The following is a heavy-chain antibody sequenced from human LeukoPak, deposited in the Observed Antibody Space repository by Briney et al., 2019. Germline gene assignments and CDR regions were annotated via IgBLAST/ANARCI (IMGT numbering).Heavy chain of an antibody. CDR2: ISGSGGST. CDR1: GFTFSSYA. Sequence: GGSLRLSCAASGFTFSSYAMSWVRQAPGKGLEWVSAISGSGGSTYYADSVKGRFTISRDNSKNTLYLQMNSLRAEDTAVYYCAKDLDSYYYDSSGYYPDAFDIWGQGTMVTVSS. J-gene: IGHJ3*02. D-gene: IGHD3-22*01. V-gene: IGHV3-23*01. CDR3: AKDLDSYYYDSSGYYPDAFDI.